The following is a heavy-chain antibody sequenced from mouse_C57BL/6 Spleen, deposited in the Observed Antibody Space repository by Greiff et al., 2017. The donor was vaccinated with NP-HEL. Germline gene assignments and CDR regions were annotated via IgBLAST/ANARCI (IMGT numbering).Heavy chain of an antibody. CDR3: ARYRTGPFDY. D-gene: IGHD4-1*01. Sequence: QVQLQQPGAELVKPGASVKLSCKASGYTFTSYWMQWVKQRPGQGLEWIGEIDPSDSYTNYNQKFKGKATLTADKSSSTAYMQLSSLTSEDSAVYFCARYRTGPFDYWGQGTTLTVSS. CDR1: GYTFTSYW. J-gene: IGHJ2*01. V-gene: IGHV1-50*01. CDR2: IDPSDSYT.